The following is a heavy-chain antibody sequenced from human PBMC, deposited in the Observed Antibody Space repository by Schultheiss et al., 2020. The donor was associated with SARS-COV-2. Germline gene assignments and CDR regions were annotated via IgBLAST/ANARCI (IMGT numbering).Heavy chain of an antibody. CDR2: IYYSGNT. CDR3: ARVSYYGSGSYGYYYYMDV. V-gene: IGHV4-34*01. CDR1: GGSFSGYY. Sequence: SETLSLTCAVYGGSFSGYYWSWIRQPPGKGLEWIGYIYYSGNTKYNPSLKSRVTISVDTSKNQFSLKLSSVTAADTAVYYCARVSYYGSGSYGYYYYMDVWGKGTTVTVSS. J-gene: IGHJ6*03. D-gene: IGHD3-10*01.